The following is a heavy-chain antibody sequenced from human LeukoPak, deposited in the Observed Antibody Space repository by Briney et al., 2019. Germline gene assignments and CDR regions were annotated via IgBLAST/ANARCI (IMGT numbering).Heavy chain of an antibody. Sequence: KPGGSLRLSCAASGFTFSNTWMSWVRQAPGKGLEWVGRIKSKTDGGTTDYAAPVKGRFTISRDDSKNTLYLQMNSLKTEDTAVYYCTTDVDTAMDTHFDYWGQGTLVTVSS. J-gene: IGHJ4*02. V-gene: IGHV3-15*01. CDR2: IKSKTDGGTT. D-gene: IGHD5-18*01. CDR3: TTDVDTAMDTHFDY. CDR1: GFTFSNTW.